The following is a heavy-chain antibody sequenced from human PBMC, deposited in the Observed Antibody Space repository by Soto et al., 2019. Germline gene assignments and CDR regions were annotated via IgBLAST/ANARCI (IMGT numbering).Heavy chain of an antibody. CDR1: GGSISSSSYY. D-gene: IGHD1-26*01. J-gene: IGHJ4*02. CDR3: ARGLFSENYYSGGWYYFDY. V-gene: IGHV4-61*05. CDR2: IYYSGST. Sequence: PSETLSLTCTVSGGSISSSSYYWSCIRQPPGKGLEWIGYIYYSGSTNYNPSLKSRVTISVDTSKNQFSLKLSPVTAADTAVYYCARGLFSENYYSGGWYYFDYWGQGTLVTVSS.